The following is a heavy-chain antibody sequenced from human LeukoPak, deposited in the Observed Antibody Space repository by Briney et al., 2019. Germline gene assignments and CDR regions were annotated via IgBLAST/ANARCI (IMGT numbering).Heavy chain of an antibody. CDR1: GGSISSGPYY. J-gene: IGHJ4*02. CDR3: ARDSPPAYCSGGSCYFDY. CDR2: IYTSGST. D-gene: IGHD2-15*01. V-gene: IGHV4-61*02. Sequence: ASETLSLTCTVSGGSISSGPYYWSWIRQPAGTGLEWIGRIYTSGSTNYNPSLKSRVTISKDTSKNEFSLKLSSVTAADTAVYYCARDSPPAYCSGGSCYFDYWGQGTLVTVSS.